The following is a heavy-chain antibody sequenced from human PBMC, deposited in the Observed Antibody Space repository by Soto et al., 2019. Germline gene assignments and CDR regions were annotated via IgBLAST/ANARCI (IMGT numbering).Heavy chain of an antibody. CDR3: ANMDDNPYFDY. J-gene: IGHJ4*02. CDR2: ISGSGGST. CDR1: GFTFSSYA. Sequence: PGGSLRLSCAASGFTFSSYALSCVRQAPGKGLEWFSAISGSGGSTYYADSVKGRFTISRDNSKNTLYLQMNSLRAEDTAVYYCANMDDNPYFDYWGQGTLVTVSS. D-gene: IGHD3-22*01. V-gene: IGHV3-23*01.